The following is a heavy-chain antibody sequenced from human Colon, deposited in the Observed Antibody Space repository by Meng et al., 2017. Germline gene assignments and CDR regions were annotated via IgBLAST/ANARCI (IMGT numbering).Heavy chain of an antibody. V-gene: IGHV3-30*15. CDR1: GFTFSSST. Sequence: GESLKISCAASGFTFSSSTMHWVRQAPGKGLEWLAVIIYDGSYKFYADSVKDRFIISRDNSNNSLHLQMGGLRVDDTAVYYCARIGRYNGGSDDWGQGTLVTVSS. D-gene: IGHD6-19*01. CDR3: ARIGRYNGGSDD. CDR2: IIYDGSYK. J-gene: IGHJ4*02.